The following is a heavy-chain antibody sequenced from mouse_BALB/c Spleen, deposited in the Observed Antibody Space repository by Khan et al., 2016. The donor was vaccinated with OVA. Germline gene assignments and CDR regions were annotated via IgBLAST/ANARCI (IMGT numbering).Heavy chain of an antibody. D-gene: IGHD4-1*01. CDR2: ISSGGDYT. Sequence: EAQLVESGGDLVKPGGSLKLSCAASGFTFSSYSMSWVRQTPDKRLEWVASISSGGDYTYYPDSVKGRFTISRDNAKNTLYLQMSDLKSEATASYYCSDHLTGSFDYWGQGTLVTVSA. V-gene: IGHV5-6*01. J-gene: IGHJ3*01. CDR3: SDHLTGSFDY. CDR1: GFTFSSYS.